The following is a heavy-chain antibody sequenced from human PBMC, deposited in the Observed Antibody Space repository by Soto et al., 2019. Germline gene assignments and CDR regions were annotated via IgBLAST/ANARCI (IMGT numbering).Heavy chain of an antibody. V-gene: IGHV3-30-3*01. CDR3: ARANCGSIGCQGRDQFDA. CDR1: GFTFSSYA. Sequence: QVQLVESGGGVVHPGRSLRPSCAASGFTFSSYAMHWVRQAPGKGLEWVSVILYDGSSKYYADSVKGRFTISRDNSKHTLYLEMNSLRAEDTAIYYCARANCGSIGCQGRDQFDAWRQGTLVTVSS. J-gene: IGHJ5*02. CDR2: ILYDGSSK. D-gene: IGHD2-2*01.